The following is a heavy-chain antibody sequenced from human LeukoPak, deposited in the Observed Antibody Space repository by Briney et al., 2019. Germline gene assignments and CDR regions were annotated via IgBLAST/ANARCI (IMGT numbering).Heavy chain of an antibody. CDR1: GFIFSKSW. J-gene: IGHJ6*02. D-gene: IGHD3-16*01. CDR3: ATYTHWVAGDV. Sequence: GGSLRLSCAASGFIFSKSWMSWVRQAPGKGLEWVANMNGDGSVKDYVDSVKGRFTISRDNARQSLYLQMSDLRAEGTAVYYCATYTHWVAGDVWGQGTTVTVSS. V-gene: IGHV3-7*01. CDR2: MNGDGSVK.